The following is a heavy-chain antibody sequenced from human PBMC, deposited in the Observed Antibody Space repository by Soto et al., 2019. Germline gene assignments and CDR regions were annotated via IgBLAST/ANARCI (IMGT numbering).Heavy chain of an antibody. Sequence: KPXGALLPTCEASGFTFSRVSMNWVRQVPGKGLEWVASISSASSETWYADSVKGRFIISRDNDQNSLFLQMNTLRPEDSAIYYCARVAYWGPGTQVTVYS. CDR2: ISSASSET. J-gene: IGHJ4*02. CDR1: GFTFSRVS. CDR3: ARVAY. V-gene: IGHV3-21*01.